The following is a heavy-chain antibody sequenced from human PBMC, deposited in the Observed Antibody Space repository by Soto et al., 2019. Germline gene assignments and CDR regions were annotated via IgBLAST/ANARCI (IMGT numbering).Heavy chain of an antibody. CDR2: AYNGNT. Sequence: QIQLVQSGTEVKKPGASVKVSCRASGYTFTTYGLSWVRQTPGQGLEWMGCAYNGNTNYAQELQGRVTMTTDTSTSTAYMELRSLRSGDTAVYFCARGCILSGGFYGPDYWGQGTLVTVSS. D-gene: IGHD3-10*01. J-gene: IGHJ4*02. CDR3: ARGCILSGGFYGPDY. V-gene: IGHV1-18*01. CDR1: GYTFTTYG.